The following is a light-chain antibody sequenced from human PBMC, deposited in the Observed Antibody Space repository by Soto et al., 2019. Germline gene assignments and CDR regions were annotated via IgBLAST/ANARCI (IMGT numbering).Light chain of an antibody. CDR2: GAS. V-gene: IGKV3-15*01. CDR1: QSVSSN. J-gene: IGKJ1*01. Sequence: IVMTQSRATLSGSPVERCTLSCRSSQSVSSNLAWYQQRPGQAPRLLIYGASTRATGIPARFSGSGSGTEFTLTISSLQSEDFATYYCQQSYSTPQTFGQGTKVDI. CDR3: QQSYSTPQT.